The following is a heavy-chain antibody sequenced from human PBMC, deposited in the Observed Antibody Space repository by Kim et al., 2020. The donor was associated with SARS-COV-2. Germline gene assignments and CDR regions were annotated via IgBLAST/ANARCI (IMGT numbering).Heavy chain of an antibody. CDR3: AKEGGTYKDYYGMDV. CDR2: VWYDGSQK. CDR1: GFTFRNYA. J-gene: IGHJ6*02. V-gene: IGHV3-33*06. Sequence: GGSLRLSCVASGFTFRNYAIHWVRQAPGKGLEWVAVVWYDGSQKFYADSVKGRFTISRDNSKSTLYLQMNSLRVEDTAVYHCAKEGGTYKDYYGMDVWGQGTTVSVSS. D-gene: IGHD1-26*01.